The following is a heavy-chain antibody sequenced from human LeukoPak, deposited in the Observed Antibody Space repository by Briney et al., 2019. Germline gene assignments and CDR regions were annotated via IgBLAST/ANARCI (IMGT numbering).Heavy chain of an antibody. CDR2: IYYSGST. V-gene: IGHV4-39*07. J-gene: IGHJ4*02. D-gene: IGHD6-19*01. CDR1: GGSISSSSYY. CDR3: ARDLGQEYSSGFDY. Sequence: ETLSLTCTVSGGSISSSSYYWGWIRQPPGKGLEWIGSIYYSGSTYYNPSLKSRVTISVDTSKNQFSLKLSSVTAADTAVYYCARDLGQEYSSGFDYWGQGTLVTVSS.